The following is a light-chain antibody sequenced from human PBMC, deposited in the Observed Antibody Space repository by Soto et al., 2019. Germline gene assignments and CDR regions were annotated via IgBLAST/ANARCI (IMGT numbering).Light chain of an antibody. CDR2: SNN. V-gene: IGLV1-40*01. Sequence: QSVLTQPPSVSGAPGQKVIISCTGSSSNIGAGYDVHWYQQLPGTAPKLLIYSNNNRPSGVPDRLSGSKSGTSASLAITGIQVEDEADYYCQSYDSSLSAAVFGGGTKLTVL. CDR3: QSYDSSLSAAV. J-gene: IGLJ2*01. CDR1: SSNIGAGYD.